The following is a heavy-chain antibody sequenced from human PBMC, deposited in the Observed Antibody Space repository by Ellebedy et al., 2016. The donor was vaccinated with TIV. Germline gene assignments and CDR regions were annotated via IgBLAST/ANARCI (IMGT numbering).Heavy chain of an antibody. CDR3: AREVRGLLGYCTSTSCLNWFDP. V-gene: IGHV4-39*07. Sequence: MPSETLSLTCTVSGGSISGANYYRDWIRQPPGKGLEWIGSIYYSGTTYYNPSLESRVTMSVDTSKTQFSLKLRSVTAADTAVYYCAREVRGLLGYCTSTSCLNWFDPWGQGTLVTVSS. CDR2: IYYSGTT. D-gene: IGHD2-2*01. CDR1: GGSISGANYY. J-gene: IGHJ5*02.